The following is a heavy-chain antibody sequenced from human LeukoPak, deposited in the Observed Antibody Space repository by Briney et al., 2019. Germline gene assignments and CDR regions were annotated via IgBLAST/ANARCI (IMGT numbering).Heavy chain of an antibody. CDR2: INNDGSGT. J-gene: IGHJ4*02. CDR1: GFTFSSYW. CDR3: ASYSGGY. Sequence: GGSLRLSCAASGFTFSSYWMHWVRQTPGKGLVWVSRINNDGSGTTYADSVKGRFTISRDNAKNTLYLQMNSLRPDDTSVYYCASYSGGYWGQGTLVTVSS. D-gene: IGHD2-15*01. V-gene: IGHV3-74*01.